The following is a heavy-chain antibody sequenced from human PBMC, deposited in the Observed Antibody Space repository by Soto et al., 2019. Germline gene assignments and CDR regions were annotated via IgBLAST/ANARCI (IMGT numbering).Heavy chain of an antibody. Sequence: GGSLRLSCAASGFTFDDYGMYWVRQAPGKGLEWVSGISWNGGNTAYADSVKGRFTISRDNAKNSLYLQMSTLRVEDTAFYYCAKSADGSLTAWLPHWGQGTLVTVSS. V-gene: IGHV3-9*01. J-gene: IGHJ4*02. CDR1: GFTFDDYG. D-gene: IGHD5-12*01. CDR2: ISWNGGNT. CDR3: AKSADGSLTAWLPH.